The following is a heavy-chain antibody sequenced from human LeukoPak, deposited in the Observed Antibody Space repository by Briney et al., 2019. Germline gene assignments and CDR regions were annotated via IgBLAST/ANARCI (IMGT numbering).Heavy chain of an antibody. D-gene: IGHD2-15*01. CDR1: GFTFTTYS. CDR2: ISTRDTFI. CDR3: ARDQGRWTRGYSPSAAFDI. V-gene: IGHV3-21*01. J-gene: IGHJ3*02. Sequence: PGRSLRLSCEASGFTFTTYSMTWVRQTPGEGLEWVSSISTRDTFINYADSVKGRFTISRDNAKNPLYLQMNSLRAEDTAVYYCARDQGRWTRGYSPSAAFDIWGQGTMVTVSS.